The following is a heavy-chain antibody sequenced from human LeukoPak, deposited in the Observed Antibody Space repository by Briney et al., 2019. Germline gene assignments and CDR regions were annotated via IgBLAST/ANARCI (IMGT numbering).Heavy chain of an antibody. CDR2: ISSSSSYI. Sequence: GGSLRLSCAASGFTFSSYSMNWVRQAPGKGLEWVSSISSSSSYIYYADSVKGRFTISRDNAKNSLYLQMNSLRAEDTAVYYCASFRSGSHPRLDYWGQGTLVTVSS. J-gene: IGHJ4*02. V-gene: IGHV3-21*01. CDR3: ASFRSGSHPRLDY. CDR1: GFTFSSYS. D-gene: IGHD3-10*01.